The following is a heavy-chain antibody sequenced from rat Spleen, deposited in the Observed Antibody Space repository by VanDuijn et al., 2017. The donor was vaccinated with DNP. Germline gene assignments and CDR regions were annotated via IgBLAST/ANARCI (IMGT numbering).Heavy chain of an antibody. Sequence: EVQLVESGGGLVQPGRSLKLSCAASGFTFSDYYMAWVRQAPTKGLEWVAAISYDGGRTYYRDSVKDRFTISRDYAKSSLYLQMESLRSEDRATYFCARHGRRVFDYWGQGVMVTVSS. D-gene: IGHD1-11*01. CDR3: ARHGRRVFDY. CDR1: GFTFSDYY. J-gene: IGHJ2*01. V-gene: IGHV5-20*01. CDR2: ISYDGGRT.